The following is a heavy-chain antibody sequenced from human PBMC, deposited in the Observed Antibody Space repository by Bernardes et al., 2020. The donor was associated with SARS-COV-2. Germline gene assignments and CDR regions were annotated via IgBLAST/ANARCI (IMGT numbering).Heavy chain of an antibody. CDR3: VRGPSDGHGRFEY. CDR1: GFTFSSYW. V-gene: IGHV3-74*01. CDR2: ISSDGITT. J-gene: IGHJ4*02. Sequence: GGSLRLSCTASGFTFSSYWMHWVRQAPGKGLVWVSRISSDGITTTYADSVKGRFTISRDNARNTVYLQMNSLKVEDTAVYYCVRGPSDGHGRFEYWGQGTLGTVSS.